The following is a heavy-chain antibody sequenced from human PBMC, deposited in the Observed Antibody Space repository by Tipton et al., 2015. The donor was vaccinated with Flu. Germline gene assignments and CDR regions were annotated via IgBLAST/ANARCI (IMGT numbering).Heavy chain of an antibody. CDR2: TYYSGST. V-gene: IGHV4-39*01. J-gene: IGHJ4*02. CDR1: GGSISSSSYY. CDR3: ARLSYDILTGYYPHLDY. Sequence: TLSLTCTVSGGSISSSSYYWGWIRQPPGKGLEWIGSTYYSGSTYYNPSLKSRVTISVDTSKNQFSLKLSSVTAADTAVYYCARLSYDILTGYYPHLDYWGQGTLVTVSS. D-gene: IGHD3-9*01.